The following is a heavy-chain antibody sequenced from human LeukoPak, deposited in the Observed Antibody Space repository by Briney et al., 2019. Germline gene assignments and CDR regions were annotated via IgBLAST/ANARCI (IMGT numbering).Heavy chain of an antibody. J-gene: IGHJ4*02. CDR3: AKDMGTVTDNFDS. CDR1: GFTFNKYW. Sequence: TGGSLRLSCAASGFTFNKYWMNWVRQAPGKELEWVANIQQDGGEKYYVESVKGRFTISRDNAKNSLYLHMSSLRAEDTSVYYCAKDMGTVTDNFDSWGQGTLVTVSS. CDR2: IQQDGGEK. D-gene: IGHD2-21*02. V-gene: IGHV3-7*01.